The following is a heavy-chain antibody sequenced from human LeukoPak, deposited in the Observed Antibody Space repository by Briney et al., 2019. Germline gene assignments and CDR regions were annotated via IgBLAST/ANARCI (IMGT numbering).Heavy chain of an antibody. CDR2: IYYSGST. CDR1: GGSISSYY. V-gene: IGHV4-59*01. Sequence: SETLSLTCTVSGGSISSYYWSWIRQPPGKGLEWIGYIYYSGSTNYNPSLKSRVTISVDTSKNQFSLKLSSVTAADTAVYYCARDKANYDILTGYPRYYYGMDVWSQGTTVTVSS. CDR3: ARDKANYDILTGYPRYYYGMDV. D-gene: IGHD3-9*01. J-gene: IGHJ6*02.